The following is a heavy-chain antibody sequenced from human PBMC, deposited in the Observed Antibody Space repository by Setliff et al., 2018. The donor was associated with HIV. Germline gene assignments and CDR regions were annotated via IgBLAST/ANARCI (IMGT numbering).Heavy chain of an antibody. D-gene: IGHD1-1*01. CDR2: ISYDGKTT. CDR1: GFTFSTFA. V-gene: IGHV3-30*04. J-gene: IGHJ4*02. CDR3: ASARIPTGGTSTSFDY. Sequence: QPGGSLRLSCVASGFTFSTFAMYWVRQAPAKGLEWVSAISYDGKTTHYADSVMGRFTVSRDNSKNTLYLQLNGLRPDDTGVYYCASARIPTGGTSTSFDYWGQGTQVTVSS.